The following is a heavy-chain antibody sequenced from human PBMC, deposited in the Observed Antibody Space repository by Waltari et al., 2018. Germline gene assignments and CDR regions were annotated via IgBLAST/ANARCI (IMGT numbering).Heavy chain of an antibody. V-gene: IGHV3-23*01. CDR3: AKNYGSVYYYYMDV. D-gene: IGHD2-15*01. Sequence: EVQLLESGGGLVQPGGSLRLSCAASGFTFSSYSMSWVRQAPGKGLEWVSAISGSGGSTYYADSVKGRFTISRDNSKNTLYLQMNSLRAEDTAVYYCAKNYGSVYYYYMDVWGKGTTVTISS. CDR1: GFTFSSYS. CDR2: ISGSGGST. J-gene: IGHJ6*03.